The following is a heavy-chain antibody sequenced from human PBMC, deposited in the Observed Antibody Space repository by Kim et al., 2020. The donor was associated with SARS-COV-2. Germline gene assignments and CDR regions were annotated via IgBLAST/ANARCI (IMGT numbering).Heavy chain of an antibody. CDR1: GFTFDDYT. CDR3: AKVIHGFPGWGPYCYYGMDV. V-gene: IGHV3-43*01. J-gene: IGHJ6*02. D-gene: IGHD6-19*01. CDR2: ISWDGGST. Sequence: GGSLRLSCAASGFTFDDYTMHWVRQAPGKGLEWVSLISWDGGSTYYADSVKGRFTISRDNSKNSLYLQMNSLRTEDTALYYCAKVIHGFPGWGPYCYYGMDVWGQGTPVTVSS.